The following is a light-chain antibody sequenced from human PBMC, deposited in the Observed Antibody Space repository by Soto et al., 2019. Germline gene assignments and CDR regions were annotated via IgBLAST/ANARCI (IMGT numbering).Light chain of an antibody. CDR3: TPYAGSNNFVV. CDR1: SSDVGGYHY. J-gene: IGLJ2*01. V-gene: IGLV2-8*01. Sequence: QSALTQPPSASGSPGQSVTISCTATSSDVGGYHYVSWYQQHPGKAPKLMIYEVSKRPSGVPDRFSGSKSGNTASLTVSGLQAEDEADYYCTPYAGSNNFVVFGGGTKLTVL. CDR2: EVS.